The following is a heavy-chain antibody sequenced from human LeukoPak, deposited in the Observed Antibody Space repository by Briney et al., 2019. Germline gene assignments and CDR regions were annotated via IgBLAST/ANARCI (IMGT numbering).Heavy chain of an antibody. Sequence: PSETLSLTCTVSGGSLSSYYWSWIRQPPGKGLEWIGYIYYSGSTNYNPSLKSRVTISVDTSKNQFSLKLSSVTAADTAVYYCARVRREIFGVVDVWGQGTTVTVSS. CDR3: ARVRREIFGVVDV. CDR1: GGSLSSYY. J-gene: IGHJ6*02. V-gene: IGHV4-59*01. CDR2: IYYSGST. D-gene: IGHD3-3*01.